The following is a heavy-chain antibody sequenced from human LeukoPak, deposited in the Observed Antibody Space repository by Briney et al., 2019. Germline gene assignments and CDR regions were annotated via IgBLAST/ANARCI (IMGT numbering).Heavy chain of an antibody. D-gene: IGHD5-12*01. CDR2: ISHDGSNK. CDR3: ARGVGQAPASTISY. J-gene: IGHJ4*02. V-gene: IGHV3-30*03. Sequence: GGSLRLSCAASGFTFSSYSMNWVRQAPGEGLEWVAVISHDGSNKYYADSVKGRFTISRDNSKNTLYLQMNSLRPEDTAVYYCARGVGQAPASTISYWGQGTLVTVSS. CDR1: GFTFSSYS.